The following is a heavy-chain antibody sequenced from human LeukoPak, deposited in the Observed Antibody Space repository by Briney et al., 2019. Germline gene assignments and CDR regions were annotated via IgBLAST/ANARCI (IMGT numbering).Heavy chain of an antibody. Sequence: GGSLRLSCAASGFTVSSNYMSWVRQAPGKGLEWVSVIYSGGSTYYADSVKGRFTISRDNSKNTLYLQMNSLRAEDTAVYYCAKDPDIVVVPAAYDYWGQGTLVTVSS. V-gene: IGHV3-53*01. CDR3: AKDPDIVVVPAAYDY. J-gene: IGHJ4*02. CDR2: IYSGGST. D-gene: IGHD2-2*01. CDR1: GFTVSSNY.